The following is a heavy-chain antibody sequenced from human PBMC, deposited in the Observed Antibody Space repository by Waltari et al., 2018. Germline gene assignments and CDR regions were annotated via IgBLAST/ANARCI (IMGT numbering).Heavy chain of an antibody. CDR1: GFTFSSYA. J-gene: IGHJ3*01. Sequence: EVQLVESGGGLVQPGGSLRLSCAASGFTFSSYAMHWVRQAPGKGLEYVSAISSNGGSTYYANSVKGRFTISRDNSKNTLYLQMGSLRAEDMAVYYCAKDRGLWSFDYWGQGTMVTVSS. CDR3: AKDRGLWSFDY. CDR2: ISSNGGST. D-gene: IGHD3-9*01. V-gene: IGHV3-64*01.